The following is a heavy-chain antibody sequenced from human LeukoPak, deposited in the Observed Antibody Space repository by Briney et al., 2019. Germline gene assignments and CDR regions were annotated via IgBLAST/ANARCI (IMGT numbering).Heavy chain of an antibody. CDR2: ISGSGGST. CDR1: GFTFSSYA. V-gene: IGHV3-23*01. J-gene: IGHJ4*02. Sequence: GGSLRLSCAASGFTFSSYAMSWARQAPGKGLEWVSAISGSGGSTYYADSVKGRFTISRDNSENTLYLQMNSLRAEDTAVYYCAKAHCSSTSCSTDYWGQGTLVTASS. D-gene: IGHD2-2*01. CDR3: AKAHCSSTSCSTDY.